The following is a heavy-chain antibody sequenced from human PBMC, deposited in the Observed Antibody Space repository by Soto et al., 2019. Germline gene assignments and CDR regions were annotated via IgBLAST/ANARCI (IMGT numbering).Heavy chain of an antibody. Sequence: SGPTLVNPTQTLTLTCTFSGFSLSTSGGGVGWIRQPPGKALEWLALIYWNDDKRYSPSLKSRITITKDTSKNQVVPTMTNMDPVDTATYYCAHLNYAAGTVDYWGQGTLVTVSS. CDR1: GFSLSTSGGG. V-gene: IGHV2-5*01. CDR3: AHLNYAAGTVDY. D-gene: IGHD6-13*01. CDR2: IYWNDDK. J-gene: IGHJ4*02.